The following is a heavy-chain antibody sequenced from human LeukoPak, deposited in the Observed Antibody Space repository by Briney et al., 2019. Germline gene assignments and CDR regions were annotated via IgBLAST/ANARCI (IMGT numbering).Heavy chain of an antibody. CDR1: GFTFSSYN. J-gene: IGHJ4*02. CDR3: ATESGTYSGTCFDY. D-gene: IGHD1-26*01. CDR2: ISSSSNTI. V-gene: IGHV3-48*01. Sequence: GGSLRLSCAASGFTFSSYNMNWVRQAPGKGLEWVSYISSSSNTIYYADSVKGRFTISRDNAKNSLYLQMNSLRAEDTAVYYCATESGTYSGTCFDYWGQGTLVTVSS.